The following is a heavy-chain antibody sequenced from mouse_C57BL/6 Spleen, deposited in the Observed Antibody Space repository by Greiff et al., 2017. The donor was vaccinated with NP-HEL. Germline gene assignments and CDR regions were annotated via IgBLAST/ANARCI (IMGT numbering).Heavy chain of an antibody. CDR1: GYTFTSYG. Sequence: QVHVKQSGAELARPGASVKLSCKASGYTFTSYGISWVKQRTGQGLEWIGEIYPRSGNTYYNEKFKGKATLTADKSSSTAYMELRSLTSEDSAVYFCARYSTGTWRYFDYWGQGTTLTVSS. V-gene: IGHV1-81*01. D-gene: IGHD4-1*02. CDR2: IYPRSGNT. CDR3: ARYSTGTWRYFDY. J-gene: IGHJ2*01.